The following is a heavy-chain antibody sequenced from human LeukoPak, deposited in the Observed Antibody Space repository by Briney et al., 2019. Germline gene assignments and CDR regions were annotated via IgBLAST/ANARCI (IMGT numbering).Heavy chain of an antibody. CDR3: AKDGGLWVSAHWGDS. CDR2: ISESGVST. D-gene: IGHD7-27*01. V-gene: IGHV3-23*01. J-gene: IGHJ4*02. CDR1: GFTFRSNA. Sequence: GGSLRLSCGASGFTFRSNAMTWVRQAPGKGLEWVSGISESGVSTFYADSVKGRFTISRDNPKNTLYLQMNSLRGEDTAVYYCAKDGGLWVSAHWGDSWGRGTLVTVSS.